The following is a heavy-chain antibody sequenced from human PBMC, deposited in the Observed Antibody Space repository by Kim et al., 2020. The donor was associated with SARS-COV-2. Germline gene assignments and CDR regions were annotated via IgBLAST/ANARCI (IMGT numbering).Heavy chain of an antibody. D-gene: IGHD3-10*01. Sequence: SETLSLTCTVSGGSISSGGYYWNWIRQHQGKGLEWIGYIYYSGSTYYNPSLKSRVTISVDTSKNQFSLKLSSVTAADTAVYYCARDGYGSGRIDLWGQGT. CDR3: ARDGYGSGRIDL. V-gene: IGHV4-31*03. J-gene: IGHJ4*02. CDR1: GGSISSGGYY. CDR2: IYYSGST.